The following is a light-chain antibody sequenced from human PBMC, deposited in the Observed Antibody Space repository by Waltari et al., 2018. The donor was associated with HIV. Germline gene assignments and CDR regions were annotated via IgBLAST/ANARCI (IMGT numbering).Light chain of an antibody. CDR1: QSVSSSY. J-gene: IGKJ2*01. CDR3: QQYGSSYT. Sequence: TLSCRASQSVSSSYLSWYQQKPGQAPRLLIYGASSRATGIPDRFSGSGSGTDFTLTISRLEPEDFAVYYCQQYGSSYTFGQGTKLEIK. V-gene: IGKV3-20*01. CDR2: GAS.